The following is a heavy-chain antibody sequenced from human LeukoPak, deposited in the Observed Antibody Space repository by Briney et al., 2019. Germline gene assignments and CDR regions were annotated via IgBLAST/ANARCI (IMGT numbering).Heavy chain of an antibody. Sequence: ASVKVSCKASGYTFTGYYMHWVRQAPGQGLEWMGWINPNSGGTNYAQKFQGRFTISRDNSRNTLYLQMNNLGAEDTAVYYCAKNPLLAGTIYFDYWGQGTLVTVSS. J-gene: IGHJ4*02. CDR2: INPNSGGT. CDR3: AKNPLLAGTIYFDY. V-gene: IGHV1-2*02. CDR1: GYTFTGYY. D-gene: IGHD6-19*01.